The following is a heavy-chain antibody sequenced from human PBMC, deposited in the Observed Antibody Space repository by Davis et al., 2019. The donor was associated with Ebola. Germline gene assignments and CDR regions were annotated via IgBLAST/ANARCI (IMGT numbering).Heavy chain of an antibody. V-gene: IGHV3-23*01. Sequence: GESLKISCAASGFTFSSYAMSWVRQAPGKGLEWVSAISGSGGSTYYADSVKGRFTIPRDNSKNTLYLQMNSLRAEDTAVYYCAKDLEPYDFWSGYQYWGQGTLVTVSS. J-gene: IGHJ4*02. CDR3: AKDLEPYDFWSGYQY. D-gene: IGHD3-3*01. CDR1: GFTFSSYA. CDR2: ISGSGGST.